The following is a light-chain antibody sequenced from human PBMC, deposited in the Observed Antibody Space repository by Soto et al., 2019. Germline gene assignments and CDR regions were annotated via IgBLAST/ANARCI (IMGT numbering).Light chain of an antibody. V-gene: IGLV2-18*01. CDR1: SSDVGSYNR. CDR3: SLYTSSVV. CDR2: EVS. J-gene: IGLJ2*01. Sequence: QSALTQPPSVSGSLGQSVTISCTGTSSDVGSYNRVSWYQQPPGTAPKLMTYEVSNRPSGVPDRFSGSKSGNTASLTISGLQAEDEADYYCSLYTSSVVFGGGTKVTVL.